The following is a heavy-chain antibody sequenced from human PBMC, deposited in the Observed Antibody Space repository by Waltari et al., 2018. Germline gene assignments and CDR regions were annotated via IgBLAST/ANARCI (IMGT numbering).Heavy chain of an antibody. CDR1: GFTFSSYG. J-gene: IGHJ4*02. D-gene: IGHD1-1*01. CDR2: IWYDGSNK. CDR3: ARDGTGHYFDY. Sequence: QVQLVESGGGVVQPGRSLRLSGAASGFTFSSYGMPWVRQAPGKGLEWVAVIWYDGSNKYYADSVKGRFTISRDNSKNTLYLQMNSLRAEDTAVYYCARDGTGHYFDYWGQGTLVTVSS. V-gene: IGHV3-33*01.